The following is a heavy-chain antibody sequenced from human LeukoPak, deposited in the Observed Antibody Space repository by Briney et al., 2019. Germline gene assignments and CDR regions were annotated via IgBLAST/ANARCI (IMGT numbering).Heavy chain of an antibody. CDR3: ARLLKKTAFDL. V-gene: IGHV5-51*01. CDR2: IYPG. CDR1: EYSFNNEW. Sequence: GESLKISCKGSEYSFNNEWIGWVRQMPGKGLEWMGIIYPGRYSPSFQGQVTIPADKSISTAYLQWSSLKASDTAIYYCARLLKKTAFDLWGQGTMVIASS. J-gene: IGHJ3*01.